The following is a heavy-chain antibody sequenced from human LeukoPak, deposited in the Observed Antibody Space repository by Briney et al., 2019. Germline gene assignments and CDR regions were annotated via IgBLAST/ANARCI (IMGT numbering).Heavy chain of an antibody. J-gene: IGHJ6*03. CDR3: ARTTEAHSWRTRYYDYYMDV. CDR2: IYYSGTT. D-gene: IGHD6-13*01. Sequence: SETLSLTCTVSGGSISSYYWSWIRQPPGKGLEWIGYIYYSGTTNYNPSLKSRVTISVDTSKNQFSLKLSSVTAADTAVYYCARTTEAHSWRTRYYDYYMDVWGKGTTVTVSS. V-gene: IGHV4-59*01. CDR1: GGSISSYY.